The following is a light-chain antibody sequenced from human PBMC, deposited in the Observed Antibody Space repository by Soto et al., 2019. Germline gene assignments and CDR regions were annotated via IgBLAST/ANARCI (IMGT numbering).Light chain of an antibody. V-gene: IGKV1-27*01. CDR2: AAS. Sequence: DIQMTQSPSSLSASVGDRVTITCRASQGISNYLAWYQQKPGKVPKLLIYAASTLQSGVPSRFSGSGSGTDFTLTISSLQPEDVAAYYWQKYNSAPFTFGQGTRLEIK. CDR3: QKYNSAPFT. CDR1: QGISNY. J-gene: IGKJ5*01.